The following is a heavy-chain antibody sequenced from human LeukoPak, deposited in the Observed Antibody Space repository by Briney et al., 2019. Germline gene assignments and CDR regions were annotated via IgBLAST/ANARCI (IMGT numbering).Heavy chain of an antibody. CDR1: GGSFSGYY. CDR3: ARRPGTGTTLGY. V-gene: IGHV4-34*01. Sequence: SETLSLTCAVYGGSFSGYYWSWIRQPPGKGLEWIGEINHTGSTSYNPSLKSRVTMSVDTSKNQFSLKLNSVTAADTAVYYCARRPGTGTTLGYWGQGTLVTVSS. J-gene: IGHJ4*02. D-gene: IGHD1-1*01. CDR2: INHTGST.